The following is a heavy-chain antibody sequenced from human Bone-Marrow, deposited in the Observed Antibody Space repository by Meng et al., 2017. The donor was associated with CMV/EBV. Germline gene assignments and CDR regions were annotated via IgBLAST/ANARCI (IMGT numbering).Heavy chain of an antibody. Sequence: GESLKISCVGSGFTFSDYYISWIRQAPGRGLEWVSYLSGSGNTEYHADSVRGRFTISRDKAKNSLYLQMNSLRAEDTAVYYCARDLGPRAVAHFDYWGQGTLVTVSS. J-gene: IGHJ4*02. D-gene: IGHD6-19*01. V-gene: IGHV3-11*04. CDR1: GFTFSDYY. CDR3: ARDLGPRAVAHFDY. CDR2: LSGSGNTE.